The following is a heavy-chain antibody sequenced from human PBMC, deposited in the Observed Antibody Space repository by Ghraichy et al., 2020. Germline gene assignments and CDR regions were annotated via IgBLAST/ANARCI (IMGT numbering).Heavy chain of an antibody. CDR2: ISAYNGNT. CDR1: GYSFTTYG. Sequence: VKVSCKASGYSFTTYGINWVRQATGQGLEWMGWISAYNGNTKYAQKLQGRVTMTTDTPTSTAHMELRSLRSDDTAVYYCARDRDGSSYYYYYGMDVWGQGTTVAVSS. D-gene: IGHD2-15*01. V-gene: IGHV1-18*01. CDR3: ARDRDGSSYYYYYGMDV. J-gene: IGHJ6*02.